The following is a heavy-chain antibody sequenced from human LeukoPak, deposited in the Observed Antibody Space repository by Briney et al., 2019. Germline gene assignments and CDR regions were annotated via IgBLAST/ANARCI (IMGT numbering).Heavy chain of an antibody. CDR1: GRSISIGSYC. Sequence: SETLSLTCALSGRSISIGSYCWGWIRQPAGKGLEWFGRVFTSGTTHYNPSLKRRVPMSVDTSKNQFSLKRSSVTAADTAVYYCARGRSGGPYWSSTSCYAFDYWGQGTLVTVSS. J-gene: IGHJ4*02. D-gene: IGHD2-2*01. CDR2: VFTSGTT. V-gene: IGHV4-61*02. CDR3: ARGRSGGPYWSSTSCYAFDY.